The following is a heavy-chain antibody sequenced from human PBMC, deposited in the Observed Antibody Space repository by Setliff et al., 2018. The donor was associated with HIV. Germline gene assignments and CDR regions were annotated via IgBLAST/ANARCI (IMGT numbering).Heavy chain of an antibody. CDR2: IYYSGST. Sequence: SETRSLTCTVSGSSISSSSYYWGWIRQPPGKGLEWIGSIYYSGSTYYNPSLKSRVTISVDTSKNQFSLKLSSVTAADTAVYYCARVDCSSTSCYRDYYYYMDVWGKGTTVTVS. CDR1: GSSISSSSYY. J-gene: IGHJ6*03. V-gene: IGHV4-39*01. D-gene: IGHD2-2*01. CDR3: ARVDCSSTSCYRDYYYYMDV.